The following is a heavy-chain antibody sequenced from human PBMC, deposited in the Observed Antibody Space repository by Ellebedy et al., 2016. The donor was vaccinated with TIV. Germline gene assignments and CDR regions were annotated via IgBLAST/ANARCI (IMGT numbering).Heavy chain of an antibody. D-gene: IGHD1-26*01. Sequence: GESLKISCAASEFTVSGNYMSWVRQAPGKGLDWVSVIYSGGSTHYAYSVKVRFPISRDNSKNRLYLKMNSRRAEDTAVSYCAGDWYSGNYYRYWGQGTLVAVSS. CDR3: AGDWYSGNYYRY. V-gene: IGHV3-66*01. J-gene: IGHJ4*02. CDR2: IYSGGST. CDR1: EFTVSGNY.